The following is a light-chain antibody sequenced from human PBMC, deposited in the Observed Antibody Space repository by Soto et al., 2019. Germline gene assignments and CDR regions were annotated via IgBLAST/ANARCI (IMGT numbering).Light chain of an antibody. Sequence: ALTQPASVSGSPGQSITISCTGTSSDVGAYKYVSWYQQHPGKVPKLIIYGVSNRPSGVSNRFSGSKSGNTAFLTISGLQPEDEADYYCSSFTGTTTLDVFGTGTKVTV. CDR3: SSFTGTTTLDV. CDR1: SSDVGAYKY. J-gene: IGLJ1*01. V-gene: IGLV2-14*03. CDR2: GVS.